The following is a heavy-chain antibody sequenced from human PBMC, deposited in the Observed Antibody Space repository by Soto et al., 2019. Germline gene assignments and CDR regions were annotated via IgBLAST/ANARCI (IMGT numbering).Heavy chain of an antibody. D-gene: IGHD4-17*01. CDR2: INPNSGGT. Sequence: ASVKVSCKASGYTFTCYYMHWVRQAPGQGLEWMGWINPNSGGTNYAQKFQGWVTMTRDTSISTAYMELSRLRSDDTAVYYCARLAAVSVTTSKYYFDYWGQGALVTVSS. J-gene: IGHJ4*02. CDR1: GYTFTCYY. V-gene: IGHV1-2*04. CDR3: ARLAAVSVTTSKYYFDY.